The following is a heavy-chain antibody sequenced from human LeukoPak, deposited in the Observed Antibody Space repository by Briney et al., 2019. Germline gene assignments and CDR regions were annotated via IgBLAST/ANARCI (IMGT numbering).Heavy chain of an antibody. CDR2: IWYDGSNK. V-gene: IGHV3-33*06. J-gene: IGHJ6*04. CDR1: GFTFSSYG. CDR3: AKVGCSGGSCYYYYGMDV. Sequence: GGSLRLSCAASGFTFSSYGMHWVRQAPGKGLEWVVVIWYDGSNKYYADSVKGRFTISRDNSKNTLYLQMNSLRAEDTAVYYCAKVGCSGGSCYYYYGMDVWGKGTTVTVSS. D-gene: IGHD2-15*01.